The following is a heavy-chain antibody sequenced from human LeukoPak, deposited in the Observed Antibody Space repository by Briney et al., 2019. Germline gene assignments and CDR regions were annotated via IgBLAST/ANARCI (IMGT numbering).Heavy chain of an antibody. J-gene: IGHJ4*02. CDR3: GRQLGAWYDADPY. D-gene: IGHD6-19*01. CDR2: IKENGSRP. V-gene: IGHV3-7*05. CDR1: GFTFSSYW. Sequence: WGSLRLSCAASGFTFSSYWMSWVRQAPGKGLEWVANIKENGSRPHYVDSVKGRFAISKDNAKNSLYLQMNRLRAEDTAVYYGGRQLGAWYDADPYWGQGTLVTVSS.